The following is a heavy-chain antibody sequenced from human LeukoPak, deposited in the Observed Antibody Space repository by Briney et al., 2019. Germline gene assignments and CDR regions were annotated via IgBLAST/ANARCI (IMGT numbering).Heavy chain of an antibody. Sequence: PGGSLRLSCAASGFTFSSYAVNWVRQAPGKGLEWVSGISRGGAGTYYADSVKGRFTISRDNSNNTLYLQMNSLRADDTAVYYCAKGNDFWSGYTYYYYYGMDVWGQGTTVTVSS. D-gene: IGHD3-3*01. CDR1: GFTFSSYA. CDR2: ISRGGAGT. J-gene: IGHJ6*02. V-gene: IGHV3-23*01. CDR3: AKGNDFWSGYTYYYYYGMDV.